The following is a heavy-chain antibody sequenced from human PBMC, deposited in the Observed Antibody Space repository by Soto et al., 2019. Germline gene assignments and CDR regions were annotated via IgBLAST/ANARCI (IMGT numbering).Heavy chain of an antibody. J-gene: IGHJ4*02. CDR2: IFSNDEK. V-gene: IGHV2-26*01. CDR1: GFSLSNARMG. D-gene: IGHD3-22*01. CDR3: ARTSLRYYYDSSGYPPDY. Sequence: QVTLKESGPVLVKPTETLTLTCTVSGFSLSNARMGVSWIRQPPGRALEWLAHIFSNDEKSYTASLESRLTISKDTSKSQVVLSMTNMDPVDTATYYCARTSLRYYYDSSGYPPDYWGQGTLVTVSS.